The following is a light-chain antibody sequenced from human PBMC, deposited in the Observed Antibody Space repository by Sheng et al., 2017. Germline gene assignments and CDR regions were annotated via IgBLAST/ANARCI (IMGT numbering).Light chain of an antibody. CDR1: QGISSY. CDR3: QQINSYPFT. CDR2: AAS. V-gene: IGKV1-9*01. Sequence: DIQLTQSPSFLSASVGDRVTITCRASQGISSYLAWYQQKSGKAPKVVIYAASTLQSGVPSRFSGSGSGTEFTLTISSLQPEDFATYYCQQINSYPFTFGGGTKVEIK. J-gene: IGKJ4*01.